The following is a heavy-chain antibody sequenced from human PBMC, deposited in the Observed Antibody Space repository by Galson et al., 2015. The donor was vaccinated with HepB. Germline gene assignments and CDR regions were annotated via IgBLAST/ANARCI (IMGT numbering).Heavy chain of an antibody. D-gene: IGHD1-14*01. Sequence: SVKVSCKASGYTFTAYYIHWVRQAPGQGLEWMGRINPNSGGTNYAQQFQGRVTMTRDTSITTASMELNRLRSDDTAVYYCARENRMAEGGLTDWYFDIWGRGTLVTVSS. CDR1: GYTFTAYY. CDR2: INPNSGGT. CDR3: ARENRMAEGGLTDWYFDI. V-gene: IGHV1-2*06. J-gene: IGHJ2*01.